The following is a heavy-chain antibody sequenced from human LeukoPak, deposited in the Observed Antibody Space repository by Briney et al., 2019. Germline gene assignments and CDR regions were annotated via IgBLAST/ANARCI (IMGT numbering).Heavy chain of an antibody. CDR3: ARGHIAAAGDY. D-gene: IGHD6-13*01. V-gene: IGHV1-18*01. CDR2: INANNGDT. J-gene: IGHJ4*02. Sequence: ASVKVSCKASGYTFTNYGITWVRQAPGQGLEWMGWINANNGDTNYAQNLQGRVTMTRDTSTSTAYMEVRSLRSDDTAVYYCARGHIAAAGDYWGQGTLVTVSS. CDR1: GYTFTNYG.